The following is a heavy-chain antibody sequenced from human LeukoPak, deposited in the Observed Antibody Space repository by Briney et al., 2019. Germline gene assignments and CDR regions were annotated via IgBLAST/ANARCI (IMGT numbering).Heavy chain of an antibody. CDR1: GYTFISYA. V-gene: IGHV1-18*01. D-gene: IGHD5-18*01. CDR3: ARGKVRYRWYYFDY. J-gene: IGHJ4*02. Sequence: ASVKVSCKASGYTFISYAISWVRQAPGQGLEWMGWISPYNGKTNYAQKLQGRVTMTRDMSTSTVYMELSSLRSEDTAVYYCARGKVRYRWYYFDYWGQGTLVTVSS. CDR2: ISPYNGKT.